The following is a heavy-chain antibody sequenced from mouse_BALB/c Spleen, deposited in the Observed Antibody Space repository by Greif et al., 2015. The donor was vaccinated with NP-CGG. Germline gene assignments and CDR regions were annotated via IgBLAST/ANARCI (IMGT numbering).Heavy chain of an antibody. Sequence: VKVVDSGAELMKPGASVKISCKATGYTFSSYWIEWVKQRPGHGLEWIGEILPGSGSTNYNEKFKGKATFTADTSSNTAYMQLSSLTSKDSAVYYCARGPITTDYWGQGTSVTVSS. CDR1: GYTFSSYW. CDR3: ARGPITTDY. V-gene: IGHV1-9*01. CDR2: ILPGSGST. J-gene: IGHJ4*01. D-gene: IGHD1-1*01.